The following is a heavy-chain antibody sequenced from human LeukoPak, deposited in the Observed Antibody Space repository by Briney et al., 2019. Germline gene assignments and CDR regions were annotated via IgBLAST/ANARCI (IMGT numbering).Heavy chain of an antibody. CDR2: ISGNGGST. D-gene: IGHD1/OR15-1a*01. V-gene: IGHV3-64*01. Sequence: PGGSLRLSCAASGFTFSSYPMHWVRQAPGKGLESVSAISGNGGSTYYANSVKGRFTISRDNSKNTLYLQMGSLRAEDMAVYYCAREGTSGSTDYWGQGTLVTVSS. J-gene: IGHJ4*02. CDR1: GFTFSSYP. CDR3: AREGTSGSTDY.